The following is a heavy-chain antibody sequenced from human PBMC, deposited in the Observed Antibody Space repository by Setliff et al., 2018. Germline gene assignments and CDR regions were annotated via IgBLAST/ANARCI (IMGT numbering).Heavy chain of an antibody. D-gene: IGHD4-17*01. CDR1: GNTFTGYY. Sequence: ASVKVSCKASGNTFTGYYIHWLRQAPGQGLEWMGCTNPNSGDTTFAQKFQGRVTITRDTSNSTDYMDLSRLTSDDTAVYYCAREVLSTVVAWDYWGQGTLVTVPQ. J-gene: IGHJ4*02. CDR2: TNPNSGDT. V-gene: IGHV1-2*02. CDR3: AREVLSTVVAWDY.